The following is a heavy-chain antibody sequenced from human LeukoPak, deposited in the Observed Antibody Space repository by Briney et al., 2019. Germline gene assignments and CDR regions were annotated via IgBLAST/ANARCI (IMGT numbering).Heavy chain of an antibody. Sequence: GEALKISCKWSGYSFTSYWIGSVRQMPGKGLEGMGIIYPGESDTRYSPSFQGQVTISADESISTPYVQWRRLKASDTAMYYCAITSLVDTAMPADAFDIWGQGTVVNVSS. V-gene: IGHV5-51*01. CDR2: IYPGESDT. J-gene: IGHJ3*02. CDR1: GYSFTSYW. D-gene: IGHD5-18*01. CDR3: AITSLVDTAMPADAFDI.